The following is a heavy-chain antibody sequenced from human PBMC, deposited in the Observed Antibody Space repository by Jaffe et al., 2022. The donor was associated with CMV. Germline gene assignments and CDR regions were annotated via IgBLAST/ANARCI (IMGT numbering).Heavy chain of an antibody. J-gene: IGHJ1*01. CDR3: ATTIAAGPIEYFHH. V-gene: IGHV5-51*01. CDR2: IYPGGSDT. D-gene: IGHD6-25*01. Sequence: EVQLVQSGAEVRKPGESLKISCKASGYTFTNYWIGWVRQMPGKGLEWMGIIYPGGSDTRYSPSFQGHVTMSADKSINTAYLQWDSLKASDTAIYYCATTIAAGPIEYFHHWGQGTLVTVSS. CDR1: GYTFTNYW.